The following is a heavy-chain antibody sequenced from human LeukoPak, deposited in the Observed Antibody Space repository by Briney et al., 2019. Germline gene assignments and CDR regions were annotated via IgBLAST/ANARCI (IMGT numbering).Heavy chain of an antibody. V-gene: IGHV3-33*01. CDR3: ARDTRPYYYGSGSYPDY. D-gene: IGHD3-10*01. J-gene: IGHJ4*02. CDR1: GFTFSSYG. Sequence: GGSLRLPCAASGFTFSSYGMHWVRQAPGKGLEWVAVIWYDGSNKYYADSVKGRFTISRDNSKNTLYLQMNSLRAEDTAVYYCARDTRPYYYGSGSYPDYWGQGTLVTASS. CDR2: IWYDGSNK.